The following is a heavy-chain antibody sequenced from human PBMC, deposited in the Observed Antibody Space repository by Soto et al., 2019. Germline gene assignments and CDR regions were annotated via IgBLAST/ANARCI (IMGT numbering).Heavy chain of an antibody. V-gene: IGHV4-34*01. CDR3: ARGRPITIFGVVINNWFDP. J-gene: IGHJ5*02. CDR1: GGSFSGYY. CDR2: INHSGST. D-gene: IGHD3-3*01. Sequence: SEILSLTCAVYGGSFSGYYWSWIRQPPGKGLEWIGEINHSGSTNYNPSLKSRVTISVDTSKNQFSLKLSSVTAADTAVYYCARGRPITIFGVVINNWFDPWGQGTLVTVSS.